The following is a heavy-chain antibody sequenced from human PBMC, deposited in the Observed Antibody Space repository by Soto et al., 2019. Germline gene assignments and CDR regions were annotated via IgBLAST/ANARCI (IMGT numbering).Heavy chain of an antibody. CDR2: ITAAGTST. CDR1: GFTFSTYW. D-gene: IGHD6-6*01. Sequence: PGGSLRLSCAASGFTFSTYWMHWVRQAPGEGLVWLSRITAAGTSTSSADSVKGRFTISRDNAKNTLYLQMNSLRAEDTAVYYCAKDDSSPTSSSSYYYYYYMDVWGKGTTVTVSS. J-gene: IGHJ6*03. CDR3: AKDDSSPTSSSSYYYYYYMDV. V-gene: IGHV3-74*01.